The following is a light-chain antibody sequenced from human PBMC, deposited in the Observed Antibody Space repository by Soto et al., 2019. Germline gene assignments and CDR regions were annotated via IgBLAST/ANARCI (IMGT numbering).Light chain of an antibody. CDR2: DVS. V-gene: IGLV2-11*01. J-gene: IGLJ2*01. Sequence: QSALTQPRSVSGSPGQSVTISCTGTSSDVGTYNYVSWYQQHPGQAPKLMVYDVSQRPSGVPDRFSGSKSGNTASLTSSGLQAEDESDYYCCSDAGSYTSVFGGGIKLTVL. CDR1: SSDVGTYNY. CDR3: CSDAGSYTSV.